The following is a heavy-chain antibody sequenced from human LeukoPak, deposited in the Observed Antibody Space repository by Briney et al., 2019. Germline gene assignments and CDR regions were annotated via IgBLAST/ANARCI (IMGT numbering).Heavy chain of an antibody. CDR3: ARALPPLYHYTWGNYPNDAFDI. D-gene: IGHD3-16*02. CDR1: GGSISSSSYY. Sequence: PSETLSLTCTVSGGSISSSSYYWGWIRQPPGKGPEWIGSVYYSGSTFYNPSLKSRVTISVDTSKNQFSLKLSSVTAADTAVYYCARALPPLYHYTWGNYPNDAFDIWGQGTMVTVSS. V-gene: IGHV4-39*07. J-gene: IGHJ3*02. CDR2: VYYSGST.